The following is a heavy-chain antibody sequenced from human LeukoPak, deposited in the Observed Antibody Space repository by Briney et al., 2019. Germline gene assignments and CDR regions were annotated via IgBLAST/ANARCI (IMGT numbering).Heavy chain of an antibody. D-gene: IGHD3-3*01. CDR1: GGSLEGLY. V-gene: IGHV4-59*11. J-gene: IGHJ4*02. CDR2: VFHTGVT. Sequence: SETLSLTCTVSGGSLEGLYWSWIRQSPEKGLEWIGNVFHTGVTSYNLSLKSRVTISADTSRTQFSLTMTSMTAADTAIYYCTRGGGSGYFFGIPRYYFDAWGQGVLVTVSS. CDR3: TRGGGSGYFFGIPRYYFDA.